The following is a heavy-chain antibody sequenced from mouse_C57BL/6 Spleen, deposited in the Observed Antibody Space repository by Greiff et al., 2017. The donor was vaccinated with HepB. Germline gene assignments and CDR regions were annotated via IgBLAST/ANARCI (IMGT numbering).Heavy chain of an antibody. CDR2: IYPGSGNT. CDR1: GYSFTSYY. D-gene: IGHD1-1*01. V-gene: IGHV1-66*01. CDR3: ARAKGELLLSYWYFDV. Sequence: VQLQQSGPELVKPGASVKISCKASGYSFTSYYIHWVKQRPGQGLEWIGWIYPGSGNTKYNEKFKGKATLTADTSSSTAYMQLSSLTSEDSAVYYCARAKGELLLSYWYFDVWGTGTTVTVSS. J-gene: IGHJ1*03.